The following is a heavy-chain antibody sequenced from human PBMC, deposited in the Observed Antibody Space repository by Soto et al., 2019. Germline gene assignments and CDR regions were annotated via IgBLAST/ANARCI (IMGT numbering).Heavy chain of an antibody. CDR3: ARDHLILPAHDFFYGSDV. CDR2: IPQDGVDG. CDR1: GFTFSMYS. Sequence: GGSLRLSCEVSGFTFSMYSMSWVRQTPGKGLEWVAKIPQDGVDGHYADSVKGRFTISRDNGKNSLYLQMNNLRAEDTAVYYCARDHLILPAHDFFYGSDVWGRGATVTVSS. J-gene: IGHJ6*02. D-gene: IGHD2-21*02. V-gene: IGHV3-7*03.